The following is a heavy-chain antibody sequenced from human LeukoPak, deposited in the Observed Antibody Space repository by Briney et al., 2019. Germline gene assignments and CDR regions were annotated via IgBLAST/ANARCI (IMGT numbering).Heavy chain of an antibody. Sequence: ASVKVSCKASGYTFNHFYMHWVRQAPGQGLEWMGWISVYNGNTKYAQKVQGRVTMTTDTSTSTAYMELRSLRSDDTAVYYCARRDYNWNDAMDVWGQGTTVTVFS. J-gene: IGHJ6*02. CDR3: ARRDYNWNDAMDV. D-gene: IGHD1-1*01. CDR2: ISVYNGNT. CDR1: GYTFNHFY. V-gene: IGHV1-18*04.